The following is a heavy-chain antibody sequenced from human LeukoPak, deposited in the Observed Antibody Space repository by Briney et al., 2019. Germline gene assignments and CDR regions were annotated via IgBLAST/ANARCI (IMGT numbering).Heavy chain of an antibody. J-gene: IGHJ4*02. CDR2: IYYSGST. CDR3: ARHRSGWLQSSFGY. CDR1: GGSISSSSYY. D-gene: IGHD5-24*01. Sequence: PSETLSLTCTVSGGSISSSSYYWGWIRQPPGKGLEWIGSIYYSGSTYYNPSLKSRVTISVDTSKNQFSLKLSSVTAADTAVYYCARHRSGWLQSSFGYWGQGTLVTVSS. V-gene: IGHV4-39*01.